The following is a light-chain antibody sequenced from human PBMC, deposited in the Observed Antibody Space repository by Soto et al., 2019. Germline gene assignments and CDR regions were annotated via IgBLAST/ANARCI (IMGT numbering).Light chain of an antibody. J-gene: IGKJ2*01. CDR1: QSVNRY. CDR3: QQYGSSPLYT. CDR2: GAS. Sequence: EIVLTQSPATLSLSPGERATLSCWASQSVNRYFVWYHQNNGQAPRSLIYGASSRATGIPDRFIGSGSGTDVTLTISRRQPEDFSVYYCQQYGSSPLYTFGQGTKLEI. V-gene: IGKV3-20*01.